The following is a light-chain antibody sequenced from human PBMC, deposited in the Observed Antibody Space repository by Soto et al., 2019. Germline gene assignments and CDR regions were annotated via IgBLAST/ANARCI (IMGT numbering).Light chain of an antibody. Sequence: SYELTQPLSVSMALGQTARITCGGNNIGSKNVHWYQQKPGQAPVLVIYRDDNRPSGIPERFSGSNSGNTATLTITRAQAGDDADYYCQVWDSSTVVFGGGTKVTVL. J-gene: IGLJ2*01. CDR3: QVWDSSTVV. CDR2: RDD. CDR1: NIGSKN. V-gene: IGLV3-9*01.